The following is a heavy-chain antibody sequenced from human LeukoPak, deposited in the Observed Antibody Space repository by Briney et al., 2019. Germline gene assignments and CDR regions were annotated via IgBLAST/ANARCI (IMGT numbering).Heavy chain of an antibody. D-gene: IGHD1-26*01. J-gene: IGHJ4*02. Sequence: GGSLRLSCAASGFTFSSYSMNWVRQAPGKGLEWVSSISSSSSYIYYADSVKGRFTISRDNAKNSLYLQMNSLRAEDTAVYYCASFIVDGIVGATQGLDYWGQGTLVTVSS. V-gene: IGHV3-21*01. CDR3: ASFIVDGIVGATQGLDY. CDR1: GFTFSSYS. CDR2: ISSSSSYI.